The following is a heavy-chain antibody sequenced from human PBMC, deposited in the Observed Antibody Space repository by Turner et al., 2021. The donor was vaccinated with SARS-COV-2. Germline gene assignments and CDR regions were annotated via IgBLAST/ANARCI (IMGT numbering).Heavy chain of an antibody. D-gene: IGHD3-10*01. V-gene: IGHV4-39*01. CDR1: GGSISSSSYY. J-gene: IGHJ4*02. CDR3: ARLVRRAEYYFDY. Sequence: QLQLQESGPGLVTPSATLSLTCTASGGSISSSSYYWGWICQPPGKGLEWIGVIYNSGSTYYNPSLKSRVTISVDTSKNQFSLKLSSVTAADTAVYYCARLVRRAEYYFDYWGQGTLVTVSS. CDR2: IYNSGST.